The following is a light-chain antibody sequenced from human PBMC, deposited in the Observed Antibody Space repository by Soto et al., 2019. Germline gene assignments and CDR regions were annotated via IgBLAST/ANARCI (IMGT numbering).Light chain of an antibody. CDR2: AAS. V-gene: IGKV1-39*01. CDR3: QQTYSTPSIT. J-gene: IGKJ5*01. CDR1: ESIARH. Sequence: DIQMTQSPSSLSASVGDRVTITCRASESIARHLNWYQQKPGKAPKLLIYAASSLQNGVPSRFRGGGSGTDFTLTINNLQPEDFATYYCQQTYSTPSITFRQGTRLEIK.